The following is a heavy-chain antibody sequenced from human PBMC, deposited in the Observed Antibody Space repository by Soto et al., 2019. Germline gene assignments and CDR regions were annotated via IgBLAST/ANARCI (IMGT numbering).Heavy chain of an antibody. CDR2: IYYSGST. V-gene: IGHV4-59*01. J-gene: IGHJ6*03. CDR3: ARGRDYTPLYYYVDV. CDR1: GGSIRSYD. Sequence: SESLSLTCTVSGGSIRSYDWSWIRQPPGKGLEWIGYIYYSGSTNYNPSLKSRVTISVDTSKNQFSLKLSSVTAADTAVYYCARGRDYTPLYYYVDVWGKGTTVTVS. D-gene: IGHD4-17*01.